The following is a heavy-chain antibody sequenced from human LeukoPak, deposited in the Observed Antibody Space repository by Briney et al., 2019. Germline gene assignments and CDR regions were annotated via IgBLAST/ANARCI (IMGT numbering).Heavy chain of an antibody. Sequence: GGSLRLSCAASGFAFGSYAMSWVRQAPGKGLEWVSTISGSAGRTNYVELVKGRFTISRDNSKSTLYLQMNSLRAEDTAVYYCAKDRYGDYGGIDYWGQGTLVTVSS. CDR1: GFAFGSYA. D-gene: IGHD4-17*01. V-gene: IGHV3-23*01. CDR2: ISGSAGRT. J-gene: IGHJ4*02. CDR3: AKDRYGDYGGIDY.